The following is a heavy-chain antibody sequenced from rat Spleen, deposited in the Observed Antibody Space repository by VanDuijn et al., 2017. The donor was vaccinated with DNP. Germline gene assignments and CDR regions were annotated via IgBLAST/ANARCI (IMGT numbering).Heavy chain of an antibody. CDR2: ISPRGGST. J-gene: IGHJ2*01. V-gene: IGHV5-25*01. D-gene: IGHD1-11*01. Sequence: EVQLVESGGGLVQPGRSLKLSCAASGFTFSNYDMAWVRQAPTKGLEWVASISPRGGSTYYRDSVKGRFTVSRANAKSSLYLQMDSLRSEDTATYYCARDNYGGYYWGHGVMVTVSS. CDR3: ARDNYGGYY. CDR1: GFTFSNYD.